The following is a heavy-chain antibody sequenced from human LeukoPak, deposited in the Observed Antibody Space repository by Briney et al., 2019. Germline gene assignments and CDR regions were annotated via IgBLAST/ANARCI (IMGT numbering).Heavy chain of an antibody. CDR2: IHPGDSDT. D-gene: IGHD6-19*01. CDR3: ARQGDSSGWYGLST. V-gene: IGHV5-51*01. J-gene: IGHJ5*02. Sequence: GESLKISCKGSGYTFTSYWIALVRQMPGKGLEWMGIIHPGDSDTRYSPSFQGQVTTSADKSISTAYLQWSSLKASDAAIYCCARQGDSSGWYGLSTWGQGTQVTVSS. CDR1: GYTFTSYW.